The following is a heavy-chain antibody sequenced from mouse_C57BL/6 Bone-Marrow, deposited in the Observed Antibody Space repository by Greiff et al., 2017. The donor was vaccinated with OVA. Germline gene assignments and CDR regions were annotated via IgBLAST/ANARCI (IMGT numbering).Heavy chain of an antibody. CDR3: ARSEGYYADY. Sequence: QVQLQQSGAELVRPGASVKLSCKASGYTFTDYYINWVKQRPGQGLEWIARIYPGSGNTYYNEKFKGKATLTAEKSSSAAYMQLSSLTSENAAVYFCARSEGYYADYWGPGTTLTVSS. CDR2: IYPGSGNT. J-gene: IGHJ2*01. CDR1: GYTFTDYY. D-gene: IGHD2-3*01. V-gene: IGHV1-76*01.